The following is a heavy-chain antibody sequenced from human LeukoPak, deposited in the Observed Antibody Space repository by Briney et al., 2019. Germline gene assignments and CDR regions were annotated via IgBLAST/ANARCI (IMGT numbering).Heavy chain of an antibody. CDR2: IKTDGSEK. J-gene: IGHJ6*02. V-gene: IGHV3-7*02. Sequence: PGGSLRLSCAASGFTFSSYWMSWVRQAPGKGLEWVAKIKTDGSEKYYVDSVKGRFTISRDNAKNSLYLQMNSLRAEDTAVYYCARAGYYGSGSYRNYYYGMDVWGQGTTVTVSS. CDR3: ARAGYYGSGSYRNYYYGMDV. CDR1: GFTFSSYW. D-gene: IGHD3-10*01.